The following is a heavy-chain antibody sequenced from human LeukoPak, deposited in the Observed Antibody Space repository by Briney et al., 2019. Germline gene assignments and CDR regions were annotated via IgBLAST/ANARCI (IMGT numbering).Heavy chain of an antibody. CDR3: ARDRGSYSGYFDY. Sequence: PSQTLSLTCAVSGGSISSGGYSWSWIRQPPGKGLEWIGYIYYSGSTYYNPSLKSRVTISVDTSKNQFSLKLSSVTAADTAVYYCARDRGSYSGYFDYWGQGTLVTVSS. CDR2: IYYSGST. CDR1: GGSISSGGYS. D-gene: IGHD1-26*01. V-gene: IGHV4-30-4*07. J-gene: IGHJ4*02.